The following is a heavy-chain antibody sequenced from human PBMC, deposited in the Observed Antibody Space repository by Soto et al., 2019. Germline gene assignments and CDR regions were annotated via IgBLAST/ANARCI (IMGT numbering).Heavy chain of an antibody. CDR2: VSWNSGAK. V-gene: IGHV3-9*01. CDR3: AKGVATAVPALDY. D-gene: IGHD2-21*02. J-gene: IGHJ4*02. Sequence: EVHLVESGGGLVQPGRSLRLSCVASGFSFDDFVMNWVRQRPGKGLEWVSSVSWNSGAKLYADSVKGRFAISRDSAKKSVYLQMNSLRPDDTAFYYCAKGVATAVPALDYWGQVTLVTVSS. CDR1: GFSFDDFV.